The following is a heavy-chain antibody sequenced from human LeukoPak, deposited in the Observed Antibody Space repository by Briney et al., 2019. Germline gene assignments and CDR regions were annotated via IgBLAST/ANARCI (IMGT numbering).Heavy chain of an antibody. V-gene: IGHV3-21*04. CDR3: AKLQSDGLRTYYGMDV. J-gene: IGHJ6*02. CDR2: ISSSSSYI. CDR1: GFTFSSYS. Sequence: GGSLRLSCAASGFTFSSYSMNWVRQAPGKGLEWVSSISSSSSYIYYADSVKGRFTISRDNAKNSLYLQMNSLRAEDTAVYYCAKLQSDGLRTYYGMDVWGQGTTVTVSS. D-gene: IGHD4-23*01.